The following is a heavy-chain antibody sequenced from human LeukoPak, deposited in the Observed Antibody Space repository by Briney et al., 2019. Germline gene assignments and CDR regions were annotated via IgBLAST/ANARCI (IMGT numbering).Heavy chain of an antibody. D-gene: IGHD2-15*01. CDR2: INPNSGGT. Sequence: ASVKVSCKASGYTFTGYYMHWVRQAPGQGLEWMGWINPNSGGTNYAQKFQGRVTMTRDTSISTAYMELSRLRSDDTAVYYCARGGTELLLGNPAFDIWGQGTMVTVSS. CDR3: ARGGTELLLGNPAFDI. J-gene: IGHJ3*02. CDR1: GYTFTGYY. V-gene: IGHV1-2*02.